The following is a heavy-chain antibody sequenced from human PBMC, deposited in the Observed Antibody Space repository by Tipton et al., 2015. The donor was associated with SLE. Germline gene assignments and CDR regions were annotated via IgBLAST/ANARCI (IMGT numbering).Heavy chain of an antibody. D-gene: IGHD2-15*01. Sequence: SLRLSCAASGFTFSYSAMHWVRQAPGQGLEWVAVISYDGSKKYYADSVQGRFTISRDNSKNTVSLQMNSLRADDTAVYFCAKEEDESFDYWGQGTPVTVSS. J-gene: IGHJ4*02. CDR1: GFTFSYSA. CDR3: AKEEDESFDY. CDR2: ISYDGSKK. V-gene: IGHV3-30-3*02.